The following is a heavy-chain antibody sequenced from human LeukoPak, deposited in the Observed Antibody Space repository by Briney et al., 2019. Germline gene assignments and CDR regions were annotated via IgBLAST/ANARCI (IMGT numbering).Heavy chain of an antibody. CDR3: ARSGLSYYDSSGYLGLYYYYGMDV. J-gene: IGHJ6*02. V-gene: IGHV3-53*04. Sequence: GGSLRLSCAASGFTFSSYAMSWVRQAPGKGLEWVSVIYSGGSTYYADSVKGRFTISRHNSKNTLYLQMNSLRAEETAVYYCARSGLSYYDSSGYLGLYYYYGMDVWGQGTTVTVSS. CDR1: GFTFSSYA. CDR2: IYSGGST. D-gene: IGHD3-22*01.